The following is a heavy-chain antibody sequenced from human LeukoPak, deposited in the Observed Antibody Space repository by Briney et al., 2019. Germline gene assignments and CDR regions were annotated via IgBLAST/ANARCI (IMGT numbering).Heavy chain of an antibody. Sequence: SQTLSLTCAISGDSVSSNSAAWNWIRQSPSRGLERLGRTYYRSKWYNDYAVSVKSRITINPDTSKNQFSLQLNSVTPEDTAVYYCARVEYYYDSSGYPPPYGMDVWGQGTTVTVSS. CDR1: GDSVSSNSAA. CDR3: ARVEYYYDSSGYPPPYGMDV. CDR2: TYYRSKWYN. V-gene: IGHV6-1*01. J-gene: IGHJ6*02. D-gene: IGHD3-22*01.